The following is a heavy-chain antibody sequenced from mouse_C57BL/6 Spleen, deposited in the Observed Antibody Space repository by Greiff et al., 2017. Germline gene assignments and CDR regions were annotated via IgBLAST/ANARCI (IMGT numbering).Heavy chain of an antibody. CDR1: GFTFSNYW. J-gene: IGHJ1*03. D-gene: IGHD1-1*01. Sequence: VQLKESGGGLVQPGGSMKLSCVASGFTFSNYWMNWVRQSPEKGLEWVAQIRLKSDNYATHYAESVKGRFTISRDDSKSSVYLQMNNLRAEDTGIYYCTPTTVVATGYFDVWGTGTTVTVSS. V-gene: IGHV6-3*01. CDR3: TPTTVVATGYFDV. CDR2: IRLKSDNYAT.